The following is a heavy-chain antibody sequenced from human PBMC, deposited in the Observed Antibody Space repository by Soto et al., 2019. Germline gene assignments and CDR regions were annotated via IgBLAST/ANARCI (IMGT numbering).Heavy chain of an antibody. V-gene: IGHV4-38-2*02. D-gene: IGHD6-19*01. J-gene: IGHJ4*02. CDR3: ARERRIAVAGDLDY. Sequence: SETLSLTGAVSGYSISSGYCWCWIRRPPGKGLEWIGSIYHSVSAYYNPSLKSPVTISVDTSKNQFSMKLSSVTAADTAVYYCARERRIAVAGDLDYWGQGTLVTVSS. CDR1: GYSISSGYC. CDR2: IYHSVSA.